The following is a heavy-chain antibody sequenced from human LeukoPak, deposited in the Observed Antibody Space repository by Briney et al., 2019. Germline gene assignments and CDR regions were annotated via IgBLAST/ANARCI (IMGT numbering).Heavy chain of an antibody. CDR2: IVVGSGNT. D-gene: IGHD6-19*01. V-gene: IGHV1-58*02. J-gene: IGHJ6*02. CDR3: AASPWSGWYGYYYGMDV. Sequence: SEKVSCKASGFTFTSSAMQWVRQARGQRLEWIGWIVVGSGNTNYAQKFQERVTITRDMSTSTAYMELSSLRSEDTAVYYCAASPWSGWYGYYYGMDVWGQGTTVTVSS. CDR1: GFTFTSSA.